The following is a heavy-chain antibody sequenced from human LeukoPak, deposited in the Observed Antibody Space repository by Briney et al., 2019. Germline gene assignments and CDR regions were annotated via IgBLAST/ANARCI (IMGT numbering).Heavy chain of an antibody. CDR3: AASGFGFGELPSYFYYYMDV. CDR1: GYTLTELS. D-gene: IGHD3-10*01. Sequence: ASVKVSCKVSGYTLTELSMHWVRQAPGKGLEWMGGFDPEDGETIYAQKFQERVTITRDMSTGTAYMELSSLRSEDTAVYYCAASGFGFGELPSYFYYYMDVWGKGTTVTISS. V-gene: IGHV1-24*01. CDR2: FDPEDGET. J-gene: IGHJ6*03.